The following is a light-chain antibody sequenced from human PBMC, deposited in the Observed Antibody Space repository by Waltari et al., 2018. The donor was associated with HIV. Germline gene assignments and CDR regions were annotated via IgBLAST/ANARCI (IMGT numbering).Light chain of an antibody. CDR1: SGSIARNY. Sequence: NFMLTQPHSVSESPGKTVTISCTRSSGSIARNYVQWYQQRPGSAPTTMIYEDNQRPSGVPDRFSGSIDSSSNSASLTISGLKTEDEGDYYCQSYDSRNHVVFGGGTKLTVL. J-gene: IGLJ2*01. CDR3: QSYDSRNHVV. CDR2: EDN. V-gene: IGLV6-57*03.